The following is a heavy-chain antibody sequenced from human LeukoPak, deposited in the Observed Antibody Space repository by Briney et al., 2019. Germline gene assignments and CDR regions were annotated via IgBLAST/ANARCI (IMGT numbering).Heavy chain of an antibody. V-gene: IGHV3-23*01. CDR3: AKDPGKFWSGHDY. Sequence: GGSLRLSCAASGFTFSSSSISWVRQAPGKGLEWVSAITDAVGSTHYADSVKGRFTISSDNSKNTVYLQMNSLRPEDMAVYYCAKDPGKFWSGHDYWGQGTLVTVSS. CDR1: GFTFSSSS. CDR2: ITDAVGST. J-gene: IGHJ4*02. D-gene: IGHD3-3*01.